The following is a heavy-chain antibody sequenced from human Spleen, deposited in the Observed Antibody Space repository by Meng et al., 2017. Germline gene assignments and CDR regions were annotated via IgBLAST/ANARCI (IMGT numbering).Heavy chain of an antibody. D-gene: IGHD5-24*01. CDR2: INHSGIT. CDR1: SGSFSGYY. Sequence: QVQLQQWGAGLLKPSETLSFTCAVYSGSFSGYYWSWIRQPPGKGLEWIGEINHSGITNYNPSLKSRVTMSIDTSKNQVSLNLTSVTAADTAVYYCARELATIRDYWGQGTLVTVSS. CDR3: ARELATIRDY. V-gene: IGHV4-34*01. J-gene: IGHJ4*02.